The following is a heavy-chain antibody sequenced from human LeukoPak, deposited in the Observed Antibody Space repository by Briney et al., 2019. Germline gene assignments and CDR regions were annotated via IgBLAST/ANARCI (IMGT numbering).Heavy chain of an antibody. CDR1: GFTFSSYS. CDR2: ISGSSSYK. Sequence: GGSLRLSCAASGFTFSSYSMYWVRQAPGKGLEWVSFISGSSSYKYYADSVKGRFTISRDNAKNSLYLQMNSLRAEDTAVYYCARGGSSWYYFDYWGQGTLVTVSS. V-gene: IGHV3-21*01. D-gene: IGHD6-13*01. CDR3: ARGGSSWYYFDY. J-gene: IGHJ4*02.